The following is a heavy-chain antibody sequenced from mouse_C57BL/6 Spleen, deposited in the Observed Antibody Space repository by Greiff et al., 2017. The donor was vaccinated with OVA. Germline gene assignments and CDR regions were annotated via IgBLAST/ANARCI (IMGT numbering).Heavy chain of an antibody. Sequence: QVQLQQPGAELVMPGASVKLSCKASGYTFTSYWMHWVKQRPGQGLEWIGEIDPSDSYTNYNQKFKGKSTLTVDKSSSTAYMQLSSLTSEDAAVYYCARYYHGSSYDYWGQGTTLTVSA. CDR2: IDPSDSYT. V-gene: IGHV1-69*01. D-gene: IGHD1-1*01. CDR3: ARYYHGSSYDY. CDR1: GYTFTSYW. J-gene: IGHJ2*01.